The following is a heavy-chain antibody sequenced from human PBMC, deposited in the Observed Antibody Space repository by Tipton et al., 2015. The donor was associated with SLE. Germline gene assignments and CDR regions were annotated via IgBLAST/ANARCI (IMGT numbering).Heavy chain of an antibody. Sequence: TLSLTCAVYGGSFSGYYWSWIRQPPGKGLEWIGSMYYSGSTYYNPSLKSRVTISVDTSKNQFSLKLSSVTAADTAVYYCARGTGPDYYYMDVWGKGTTVTVSS. CDR1: GGSFSGYY. CDR3: ARGTGPDYYYMDV. V-gene: IGHV4-34*01. CDR2: MYYSGST. J-gene: IGHJ6*03. D-gene: IGHD3-9*01.